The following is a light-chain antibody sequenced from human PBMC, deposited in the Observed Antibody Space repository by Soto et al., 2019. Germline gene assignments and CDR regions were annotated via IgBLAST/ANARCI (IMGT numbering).Light chain of an antibody. Sequence: EIVLTQSPGTLSLSPGERATLSCRASQSVSSSYLARYQQKPGQAPRLLIYGASSRATGIPDRFSGSGSGTDFTLTISRLEPEDFAVYYCQQYGSSPRIFTFGPGTKVDIK. CDR2: GAS. V-gene: IGKV3-20*01. CDR1: QSVSSSY. CDR3: QQYGSSPRIFT. J-gene: IGKJ3*01.